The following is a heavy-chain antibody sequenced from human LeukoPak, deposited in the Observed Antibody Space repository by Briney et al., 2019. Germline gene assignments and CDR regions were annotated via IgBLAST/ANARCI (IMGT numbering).Heavy chain of an antibody. CDR2: IYYSGST. V-gene: IGHV4-38-2*01. CDR3: GRRSRSTWNYRRGDY. D-gene: IGHD1-7*01. J-gene: IGHJ4*02. CDR1: GFTFSSYA. Sequence: GSLRLSCAASGFTFSSYAMSWVRQPPGKGLEWIGSIYYSGSTYYNPSLKSRVTISVDTSKNQFSLKLSSVTAADTAVYYCGRRSRSTWNYRRGDYWGQGTLVTVSS.